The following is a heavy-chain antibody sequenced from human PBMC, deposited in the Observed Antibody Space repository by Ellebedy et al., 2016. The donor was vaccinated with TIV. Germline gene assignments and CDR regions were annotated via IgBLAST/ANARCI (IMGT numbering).Heavy chain of an antibody. CDR3: AIGDRITIFGVVIIGPEYFQH. CDR1: GYTFTSYD. V-gene: IGHV1-8*01. CDR2: VNPNSGNT. D-gene: IGHD3-3*01. J-gene: IGHJ1*01. Sequence: ASVKVSCKASGYTFTSYDINWVRQATGQGREWMGWVNPNSGNTGYAQNFQGRVTMTRNTSISTAYMELSSLRSEDTAVYYCAIGDRITIFGVVIIGPEYFQHWGQGTLVTVSS.